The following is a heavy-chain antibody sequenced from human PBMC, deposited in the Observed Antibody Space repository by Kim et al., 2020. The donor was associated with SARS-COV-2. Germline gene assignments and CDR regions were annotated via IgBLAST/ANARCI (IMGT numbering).Heavy chain of an antibody. Sequence: GGSLRLSCAASGFTFSNAWMSWVRQAPGKGLEWVGRIKSKTDGGTTDYAAPVKGRFTISRDDSKNTLYLQMNSLKTEDTAVYYCTTVVGFTVTTWFDPWGQGTLVTVSS. CDR2: IKSKTDGGTT. CDR3: TTVVGFTVTTWFDP. CDR1: GFTFSNAW. V-gene: IGHV3-15*01. D-gene: IGHD4-4*01. J-gene: IGHJ5*02.